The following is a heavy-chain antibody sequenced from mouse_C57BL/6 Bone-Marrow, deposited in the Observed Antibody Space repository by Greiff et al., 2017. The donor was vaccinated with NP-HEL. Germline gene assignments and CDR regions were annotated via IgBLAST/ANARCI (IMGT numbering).Heavy chain of an antibody. D-gene: IGHD1-1*01. Sequence: EVQGVESGGGLVKPGGSLKLSCAASGFTFSSYAMSWVRQTPEKRLEWVATISDGGSYTYYPDNVKGRFTISRDNAKNNLYLQMSHLKSEDTAMYYCARDYGSSSYYFDYWGQGTTLTVSS. CDR2: ISDGGSYT. V-gene: IGHV5-4*01. J-gene: IGHJ2*01. CDR1: GFTFSSYA. CDR3: ARDYGSSSYYFDY.